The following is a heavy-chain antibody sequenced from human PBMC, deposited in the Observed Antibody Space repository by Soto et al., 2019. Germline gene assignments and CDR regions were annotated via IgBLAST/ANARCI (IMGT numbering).Heavy chain of an antibody. V-gene: IGHV3-23*01. CDR2: ISGSGGST. J-gene: IGHJ6*02. Sequence: PGRLLRLSWGASGCTFRSYAMSWVRQAQGKGLEWVSAISGSGGSTYYADSVKGRFTISRDNSKNTLYLQMNSLRAEDTAVYYCAKEGQWLVPGYYGMDVWGQGTTVTVSS. CDR1: GCTFRSYA. D-gene: IGHD6-19*01. CDR3: AKEGQWLVPGYYGMDV.